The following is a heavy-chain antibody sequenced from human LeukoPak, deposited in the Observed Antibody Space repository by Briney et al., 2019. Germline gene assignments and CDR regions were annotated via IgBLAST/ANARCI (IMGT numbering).Heavy chain of an antibody. CDR1: GFTFSSYE. CDR2: ISGNGGSK. J-gene: IGHJ4*02. V-gene: IGHV3-23*01. CDR3: AKQAGHFDY. Sequence: GGSLRLSCAASGFTFSSYEMNWVRQAPGKGLEWVSAISGNGGSKYYADSVKGRCTISRDNSKNTLSLQMNSLRAEDTAIYFCAKQAGHFDYWGQGTLVTVSS. D-gene: IGHD1-14*01.